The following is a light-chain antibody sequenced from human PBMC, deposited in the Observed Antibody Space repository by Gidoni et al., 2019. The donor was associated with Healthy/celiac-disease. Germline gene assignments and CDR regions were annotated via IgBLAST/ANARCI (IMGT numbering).Light chain of an antibody. V-gene: IGKV2-28*01. CDR1: QSLLHSNGYNY. J-gene: IGKJ4*01. Sequence: DIVMPQSPLSLPFTPGEPASISCRSSQSLLHSNGYNYLEWYLQKPGQSPQLLIYLGSNRASGVAESFSGSGSGTDFTLNSSRVEAEDVGFYYCMQALPPCTFGGGTKVEIK. CDR2: LGS. CDR3: MQALPPCT.